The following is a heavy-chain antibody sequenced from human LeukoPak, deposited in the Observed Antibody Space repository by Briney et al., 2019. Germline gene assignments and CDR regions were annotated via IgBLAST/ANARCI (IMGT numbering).Heavy chain of an antibody. J-gene: IGHJ4*02. V-gene: IGHV5-51*01. CDR3: ARHGYYYDSSGFEYFDY. D-gene: IGHD3-22*01. CDR2: IYPGESDT. Sequence: GGALEISWKGSGWLFTSYWMGWVRPVPGEGLEGMGIIYPGESDTRYSPSCEGQVTISAEKSISTAYLQWSSLKASDTAMYYCARHGYYYDSSGFEYFDYWGQGTLVTVSS. CDR1: GWLFTSYW.